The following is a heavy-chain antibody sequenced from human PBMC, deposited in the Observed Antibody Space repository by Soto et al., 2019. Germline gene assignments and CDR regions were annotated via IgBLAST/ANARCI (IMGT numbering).Heavy chain of an antibody. Sequence: ASVKVSCKASGYTFTKFGISWVRQAPGQGLEWLGWLSTYREDRNYAQRVQDRVSMTTDTSTSTAYMELRTLISDDTAVYYCARISLGPAPTDAFDIWGQGTMVTVSS. J-gene: IGHJ3*02. D-gene: IGHD1-26*01. CDR3: ARISLGPAPTDAFDI. CDR1: GYTFTKFG. V-gene: IGHV1-18*01. CDR2: LSTYREDR.